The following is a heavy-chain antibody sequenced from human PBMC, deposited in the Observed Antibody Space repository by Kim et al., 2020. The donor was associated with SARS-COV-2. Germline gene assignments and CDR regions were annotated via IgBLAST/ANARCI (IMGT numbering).Heavy chain of an antibody. CDR1: GGSISSGGYY. J-gene: IGHJ3*02. CDR2: IYYIGST. V-gene: IGHV4-31*03. D-gene: IGHD2-8*02. CDR3: AGARKDIVLVEYAMGAFDI. Sequence: SETLSLTCTVSGGSISSGGYYWSWIRQHPGKGLEWIGYIYYIGSTYYNPSLKSRVTISVDTSKNQFSLKLSSVTAADTAVYYCAGARKDIVLVEYAMGAFDILGQETMVTVSS.